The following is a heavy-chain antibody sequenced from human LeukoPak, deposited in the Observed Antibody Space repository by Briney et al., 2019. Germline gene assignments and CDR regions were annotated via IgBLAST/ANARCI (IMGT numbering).Heavy chain of an antibody. CDR3: ARENMAGTGAYSYFDY. D-gene: IGHD6-19*01. Sequence: SETLSLTCTVSGGSISSSSYYWGWIRQPPGKGLEWIGSIYYSGSTYYNPSLKSRVTISVDTSKNQFSLKLSSVTAADTAVYYCARENMAGTGAYSYFDYWGQGTLVTVSS. CDR1: GGSISSSSYY. CDR2: IYYSGST. V-gene: IGHV4-39*07. J-gene: IGHJ4*02.